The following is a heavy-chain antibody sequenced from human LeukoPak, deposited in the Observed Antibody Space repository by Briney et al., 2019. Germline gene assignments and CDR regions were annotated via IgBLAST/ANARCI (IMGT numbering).Heavy chain of an antibody. CDR3: ARDLSYCTITSCSYYYYGMDV. J-gene: IGHJ6*02. Sequence: GGSLRLSCSASGFTFSSYEMNWVRQAPGKGLEWVSYISSSGGTIYYADSVKGRFTISRDNAKNSLYLQMNSLRAEDTAVYYCARDLSYCTITSCSYYYYGMDVWGQGTTVTVSS. CDR2: ISSSGGTI. D-gene: IGHD2-2*01. CDR1: GFTFSSYE. V-gene: IGHV3-48*03.